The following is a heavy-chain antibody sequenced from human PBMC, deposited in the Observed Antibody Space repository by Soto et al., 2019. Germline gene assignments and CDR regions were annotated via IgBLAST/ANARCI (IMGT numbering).Heavy chain of an antibody. CDR2: ISWNSGSI. CDR3: AKVMITFGGVGAFDI. CDR1: GFTFDDYA. Sequence: GGSLRLSCAASGFTFDDYAMQWVRQAPGKGLEWVSGISWNSGSIGYADSVKGRFTISRDNAKNSLYLQMNSLRAEDTALYYCAKVMITFGGVGAFDIWGQGTMVTVSS. D-gene: IGHD3-16*01. J-gene: IGHJ3*02. V-gene: IGHV3-9*01.